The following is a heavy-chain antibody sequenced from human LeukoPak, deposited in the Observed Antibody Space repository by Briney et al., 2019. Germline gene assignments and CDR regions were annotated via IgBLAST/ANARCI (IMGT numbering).Heavy chain of an antibody. V-gene: IGHV3-74*01. CDR2: MNSDGSTT. CDR3: VRDMTGTYDH. Sequence: PGGSLRLSCAAPGTSFRRDWMAWGRQGPGKGLVWVSRMNSDGSTTNYADSVKGRFTISRDNAKNTLYLQMKSLRAQAAPGNYCVRDMTGTYDHWGQGSLVTVSS. D-gene: IGHD3-10*01. CDR1: GTSFRRDW. J-gene: IGHJ4*02.